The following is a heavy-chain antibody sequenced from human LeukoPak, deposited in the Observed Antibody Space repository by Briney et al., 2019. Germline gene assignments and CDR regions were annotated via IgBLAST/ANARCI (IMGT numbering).Heavy chain of an antibody. CDR1: GFIFTSYS. Sequence: GGSLRLSCATYGFIFTSYSTNWVREAPGKALEWVSSIGPSGGSIFYAPSVEGRVSISRDSAQNALHLQLSSMTGDDTAVYYCARLAGSRPPWYLDLWGRGTLVTVSS. D-gene: IGHD6-19*01. CDR2: IGPSGGSI. CDR3: ARLAGSRPPWYLDL. J-gene: IGHJ2*01. V-gene: IGHV3-21*04.